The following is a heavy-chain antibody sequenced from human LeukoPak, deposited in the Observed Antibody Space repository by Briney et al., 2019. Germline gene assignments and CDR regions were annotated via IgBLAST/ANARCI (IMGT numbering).Heavy chain of an antibody. CDR3: ARNRIDYYGSGTRPTWFDS. CDR2: IHHSGST. CDR1: GGSISGPNW. J-gene: IGHJ5*01. V-gene: IGHV4-4*02. D-gene: IGHD3-10*01. Sequence: PSETLPLTCAVSGGSISGPNWWNWVRQSPGKGLEWIGEIHHSGSTKYNTSLKSRVTMSVDKSKNHFSLKVSSVTAADTAVCYCARNRIDYYGSGTRPTWFDSWGQGNQVPVPS.